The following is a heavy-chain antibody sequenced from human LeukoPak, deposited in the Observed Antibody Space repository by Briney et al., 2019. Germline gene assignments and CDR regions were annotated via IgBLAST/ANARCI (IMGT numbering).Heavy chain of an antibody. V-gene: IGHV3-21*01. D-gene: IGHD2/OR15-2a*01. CDR3: ARHSKIDY. CDR1: GLTVSSNS. J-gene: IGHJ4*02. Sequence: GGSLRLSCAASGLTVSSNSMSWVRQAPGKGLEWVSSISSSSSYIYYADSVKGRFTISRDNAKNSLYLQMNSLRAEDTAVYYCARHSKIDYWGQGTLVTVSS. CDR2: ISSSSSYI.